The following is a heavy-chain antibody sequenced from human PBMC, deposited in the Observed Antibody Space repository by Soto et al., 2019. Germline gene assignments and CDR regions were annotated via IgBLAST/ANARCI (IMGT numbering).Heavy chain of an antibody. Sequence: PSETVSLTCTVSGVSISSSSYYWGWIRQPPGKGLEWIGSIYYSGSTYYNPSLKNRATISVYTSKKQFSLKLSSVTAADTAVYYCARQPQGKEWLSYMPYFDYWGQGTLVTVSS. CDR1: GVSISSSSYY. CDR2: IYYSGST. CDR3: ARQPQGKEWLSYMPYFDY. D-gene: IGHD3-3*01. J-gene: IGHJ4*02. V-gene: IGHV4-39*01.